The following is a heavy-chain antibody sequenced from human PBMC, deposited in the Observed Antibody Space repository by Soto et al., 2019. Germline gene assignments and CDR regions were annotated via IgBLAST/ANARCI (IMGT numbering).Heavy chain of an antibody. J-gene: IGHJ4*02. D-gene: IGHD3-22*01. Sequence: ASVKVSCKASGYTFTSYGISWVRQAPGQGLEWMGWISAYNGNTNYAQKLQGRVTMTTDTSTSTAYMELRSLRSDDTAVYYCAIESHYYDSSGYYYPYFDYWGQGTLVTVSS. V-gene: IGHV1-18*01. CDR1: GYTFTSYG. CDR2: ISAYNGNT. CDR3: AIESHYYDSSGYYYPYFDY.